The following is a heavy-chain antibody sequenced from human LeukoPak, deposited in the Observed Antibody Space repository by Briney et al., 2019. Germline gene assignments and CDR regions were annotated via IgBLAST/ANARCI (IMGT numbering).Heavy chain of an antibody. Sequence: PRGSLRLSCAASGFTFSSYSMNWVRQAPGKGLEWVSSISSSDTYIYHADSVKGRFTISRDNAKNSLYLQMNSLRAEDTAVYYCARIVHYFGSGSYSDWGQGTLVTVSS. CDR2: ISSSDTYI. D-gene: IGHD3-10*01. CDR3: ARIVHYFGSGSYSD. J-gene: IGHJ4*02. V-gene: IGHV3-21*01. CDR1: GFTFSSYS.